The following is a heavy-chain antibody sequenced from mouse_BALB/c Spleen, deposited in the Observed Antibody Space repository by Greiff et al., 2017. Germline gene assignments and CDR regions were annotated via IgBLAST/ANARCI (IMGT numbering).Heavy chain of an antibody. CDR3: TSAYYDYAGFAY. CDR2: IYPGNSDT. CDR1: GYTFTSYW. V-gene: IGHV1-5*01. J-gene: IGHJ3*01. D-gene: IGHD2-4*01. Sequence: EVQLQQSGTVLARPGASVKMSCKASGYTFTSYWMHWVKQRPGQGLEWIGAIYPGNSDTSYNQKFKGKAKLTAVTSTSTAYMELSSLTNEDSAVYYCTSAYYDYAGFAYWGQGTLVTVSA.